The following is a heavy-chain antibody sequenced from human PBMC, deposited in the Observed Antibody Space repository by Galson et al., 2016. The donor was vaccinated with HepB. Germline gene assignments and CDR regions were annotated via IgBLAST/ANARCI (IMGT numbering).Heavy chain of an antibody. CDR1: GASFTDNSW. CDR3: TRGTLGTTASMAFDY. V-gene: IGHV4/OR15-8*01. D-gene: IGHD1-26*01. J-gene: IGHJ4*02. Sequence: ETLSLTCVVSGASFTDNSWWSWVRQSPGTGLEWIGEIYQTGTAHYNPSFTSRATISVDKSKNQISLRLNSVTASGTAVYYCTRGTLGTTASMAFDYWGQGTLVSVSS. CDR2: IYQTGTA.